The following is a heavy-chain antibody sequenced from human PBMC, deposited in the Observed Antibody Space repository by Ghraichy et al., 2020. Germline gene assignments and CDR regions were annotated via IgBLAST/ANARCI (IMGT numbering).Heavy chain of an antibody. CDR2: ISSSGSTI. D-gene: IGHD3-16*02. V-gene: IGHV3-48*03. J-gene: IGHJ6*02. Sequence: GGSLRLSCAASGFTFSSYEMNWVRQAPGKGLEWVSYISSSGSTIYYADSVKGRFTISRDNAKNSLYLQMNSLRAEDTAVYYCARFYDYIWGSYRYSGYYYGMDVWGQGTTVTVSS. CDR3: ARFYDYIWGSYRYSGYYYGMDV. CDR1: GFTFSSYE.